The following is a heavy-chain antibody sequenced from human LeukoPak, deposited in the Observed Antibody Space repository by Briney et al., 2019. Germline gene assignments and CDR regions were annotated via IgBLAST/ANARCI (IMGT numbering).Heavy chain of an antibody. CDR1: GSTFSSYA. Sequence: GGSLRLSCAASGSTFSSYAMHWVRHAPGKGLEWVAVISYDGSNKYYADSVKGRFTISRDNSKNTLYLQMNSLRAEDTAVYYCARDKDIVVVPAARPFDYWGQGTLVTVSS. CDR2: ISYDGSNK. J-gene: IGHJ4*02. D-gene: IGHD2-2*01. CDR3: ARDKDIVVVPAARPFDY. V-gene: IGHV3-30*01.